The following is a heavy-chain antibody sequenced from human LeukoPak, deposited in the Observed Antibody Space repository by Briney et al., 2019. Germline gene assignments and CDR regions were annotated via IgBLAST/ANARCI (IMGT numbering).Heavy chain of an antibody. CDR3: ARSDGSVWFSYYYYGMDV. CDR1: GYTFTSYD. J-gene: IGHJ6*02. V-gene: IGHV1-8*01. D-gene: IGHD6-19*01. Sequence: GASVKVSCKASGYTFTSYDINWVRQATGQGLEWMGWMNPNSGNTGYDQKFQGRVTMTRNTSISTAYMELSSLRSEDTAVYYCARSDGSVWFSYYYYGMDVWGQGTTVTVSS. CDR2: MNPNSGNT.